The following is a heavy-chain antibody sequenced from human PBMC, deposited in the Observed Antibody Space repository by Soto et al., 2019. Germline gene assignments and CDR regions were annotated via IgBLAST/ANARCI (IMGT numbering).Heavy chain of an antibody. CDR3: ARDEYSSSWPAFDY. D-gene: IGHD6-13*01. CDR1: GFTFSSYS. J-gene: IGHJ4*02. CDR2: ISSSSSTI. Sequence: GGSLRLSCAASGFTFSSYSMNWVRQAPGKGLEWVSYISSSSSTIYYADSVKGRFTISRDNAKKSLYLQMNSLRDEDTAVYYCARDEYSSSWPAFDYWGQGTLVTVSS. V-gene: IGHV3-48*02.